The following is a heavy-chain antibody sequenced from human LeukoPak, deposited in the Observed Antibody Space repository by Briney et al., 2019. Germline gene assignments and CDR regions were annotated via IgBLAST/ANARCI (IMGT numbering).Heavy chain of an antibody. D-gene: IGHD3-22*01. CDR2: IHYSGST. J-gene: IGHJ1*01. V-gene: IGHV4-59*08. CDR1: GGSISSYY. Sequence: SETLSLTCTVSGGSISSYYWSWIRQPPGKGLKWIGYIHYSGSTNYNPSLKSRVTISVDTSKNQFSLKLSSVTAADTAVYFCASPRGDDSGGYYTWYFHHWGQGILVTVSS. CDR3: ASPRGDDSGGYYTWYFHH.